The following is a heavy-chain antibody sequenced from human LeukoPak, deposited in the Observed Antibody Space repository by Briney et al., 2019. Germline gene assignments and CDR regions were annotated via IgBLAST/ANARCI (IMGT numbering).Heavy chain of an antibody. D-gene: IGHD5-18*01. CDR1: GYTFTSYY. CDR3: ARDDIQLWSNNWFDP. V-gene: IGHV7-4-1*02. Sequence: GASVKVSCKASGYTFTSYYMHWVRQAPGRGLEWMGWINTNTGNPTYAQGFTGRFVFSLDTSVSTAYLQISSLKAEDTAVYYCARDDIQLWSNNWFDPWGQGTLVTVSS. CDR2: INTNTGNP. J-gene: IGHJ5*02.